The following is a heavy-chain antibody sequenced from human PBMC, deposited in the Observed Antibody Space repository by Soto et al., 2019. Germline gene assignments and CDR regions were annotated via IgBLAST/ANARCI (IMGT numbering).Heavy chain of an antibody. CDR2: FDTEDGET. CDR1: GYTLTELS. CDR3: ATGFLETTVTSAATYGMDV. Sequence: ASVKVSCKVSGYTLTELSMHWVRQAPGKRLEWMGGFDTEDGETIYAQKFQGRVTMTEDTSTDTAYMELSSLRSEDTAVYYCATGFLETTVTSAATYGMDVWGQGTTVTVSS. D-gene: IGHD4-17*01. J-gene: IGHJ6*02. V-gene: IGHV1-24*01.